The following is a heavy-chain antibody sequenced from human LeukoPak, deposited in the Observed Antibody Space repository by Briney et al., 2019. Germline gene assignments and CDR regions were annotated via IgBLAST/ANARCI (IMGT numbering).Heavy chain of an antibody. V-gene: IGHV4-34*01. CDR1: GGSFSGYY. Sequence: PSETLSLTCAVYGGSFSGYYWSWIRQPPGKGLEWIGEINHSGSTNYNPSLKSRVTISVDTSKNQFSLKLSSVTAADAAVYYCASHPRKVRYCSSTSCPGSNWFDPWGQGTLVTVSS. J-gene: IGHJ5*02. CDR2: INHSGST. CDR3: ASHPRKVRYCSSTSCPGSNWFDP. D-gene: IGHD2-2*01.